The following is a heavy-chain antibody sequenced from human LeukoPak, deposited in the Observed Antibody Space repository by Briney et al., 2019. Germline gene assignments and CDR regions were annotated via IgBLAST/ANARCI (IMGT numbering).Heavy chain of an antibody. Sequence: PGGSLRLSCAASGFTFSSYAMSWVRQAPGKGLEWVSAISGSGGSTYYADSVKGRFTISRDNSKNTLYLQMNSLRAEDTAVYYCAKDGEYSSGPGAFDYWGQGTLVTVSS. CDR2: ISGSGGST. V-gene: IGHV3-23*01. D-gene: IGHD6-19*01. CDR3: AKDGEYSSGPGAFDY. CDR1: GFTFSSYA. J-gene: IGHJ4*02.